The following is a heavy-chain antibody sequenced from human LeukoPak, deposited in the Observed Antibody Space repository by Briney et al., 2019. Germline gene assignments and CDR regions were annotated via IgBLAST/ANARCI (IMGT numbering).Heavy chain of an antibody. D-gene: IGHD3-22*01. CDR1: GGTFISYA. CDR3: ARGETAYYYDSSGYLIY. Sequence: SVKVSCKASGGTFISYAISWVRQAPGQGLEWMGRIIPILGIAHYAQKFQGRVTITADKSTSTAYMELSSLRSEDTAVYYCARGETAYYYDSSGYLIYWGQGTLVTVSS. J-gene: IGHJ4*02. V-gene: IGHV1-69*04. CDR2: IIPILGIA.